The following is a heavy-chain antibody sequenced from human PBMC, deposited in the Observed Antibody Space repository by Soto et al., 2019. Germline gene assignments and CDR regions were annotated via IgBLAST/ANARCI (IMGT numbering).Heavy chain of an antibody. J-gene: IGHJ3*02. V-gene: IGHV3-23*01. CDR3: AKPAGDTALIYAAFDI. Sequence: PGGSLRLSCVASAFTFSNYAMSWVRQAPGKGLEWVSGISSSGGAAYSADSVTGRFIISRDNSKNTLFLQMNSLRAEDTAVYFCAKPAGDTALIYAAFDIWGQGTLVTVSS. D-gene: IGHD5-18*01. CDR1: AFTFSNYA. CDR2: ISSSGGAA.